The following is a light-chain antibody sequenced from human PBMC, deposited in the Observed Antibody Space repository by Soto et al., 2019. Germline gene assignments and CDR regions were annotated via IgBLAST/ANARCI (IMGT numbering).Light chain of an antibody. CDR2: GAS. CDR1: QSVSSN. J-gene: IGKJ5*01. Sequence: IVMTQFPATQSLSAGERATLSCRASQSVSSNLAWYQQKPGQAPRLLIYGASTRATGIPARFSGIGSGTEFILTISSVASEDFAIYYCQQHNDWPTFGQGTRLEIK. V-gene: IGKV3-15*01. CDR3: QQHNDWPT.